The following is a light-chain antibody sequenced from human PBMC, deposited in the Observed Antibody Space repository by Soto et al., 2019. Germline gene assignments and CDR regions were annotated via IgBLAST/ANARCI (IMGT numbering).Light chain of an antibody. CDR2: EVS. J-gene: IGLJ1*01. CDR3: TSYAGSNSYV. V-gene: IGLV2-8*01. Sequence: QSVLTQPPSASGSPGQSVTISCTGTSSDIGGYTYVSWYQHHPGKAPKLMIYEVSKRPSGVPDRVSGSKSGNTASLTVSGLQAKDEADYYCTSYAGSNSYVFGTGTKLTVL. CDR1: SSDIGGYTY.